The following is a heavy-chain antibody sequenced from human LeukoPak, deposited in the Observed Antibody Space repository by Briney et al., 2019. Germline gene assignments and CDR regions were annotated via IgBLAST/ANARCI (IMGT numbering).Heavy chain of an antibody. J-gene: IGHJ3*02. CDR3: VRAVGSEYAFDI. D-gene: IGHD2-15*01. CDR1: GFTFDDYG. Sequence: GGSLRLSCAASGFTFDDYGMSWVRHAPGKGLEWVSGINWNGGSTVYADSVKGRFTISRDNAKNSLYLQMNSLRAEDTCLYYLVRAVGSEYAFDIWGQGTMVTVSS. V-gene: IGHV3-20*04. CDR2: INWNGGST.